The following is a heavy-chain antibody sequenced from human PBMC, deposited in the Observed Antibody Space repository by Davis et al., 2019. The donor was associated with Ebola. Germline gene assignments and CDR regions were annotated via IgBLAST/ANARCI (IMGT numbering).Heavy chain of an antibody. CDR2: INGDETIT. CDR3: AKGQQLHFDY. CDR1: GFTFSNSW. D-gene: IGHD6-13*01. V-gene: IGHV3-74*01. J-gene: IGHJ4*02. Sequence: PGGSLRLSCAASGFTFSNSWMHWVRHAPGKGLVWVSRINGDETITAYADSVKGRFAISRDNTKNTLYLQMNSLRAEDTAVYYCAKGQQLHFDYWGQGTLVTVSS.